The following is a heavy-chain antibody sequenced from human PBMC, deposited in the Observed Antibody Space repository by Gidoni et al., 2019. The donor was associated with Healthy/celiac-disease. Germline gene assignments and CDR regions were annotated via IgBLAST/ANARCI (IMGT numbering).Heavy chain of an antibody. D-gene: IGHD3-3*01. V-gene: IGHV3-21*01. CDR2: ISSSSSYI. J-gene: IGHJ1*01. CDR3: ARVATPVLRFLEWVDSGAEYFQH. CDR1: GFTFSCYS. Sequence: EVQLVESGRGLVKPGGSLRLSCAASGFTFSCYSMNWVRQAPGKGLEWVSSISSSSSYIYYADSAKGRFTISRDNAKNSLYLQMNSLRAEDTAVYYCARVATPVLRFLEWVDSGAEYFQHWGQGTLVTVSS.